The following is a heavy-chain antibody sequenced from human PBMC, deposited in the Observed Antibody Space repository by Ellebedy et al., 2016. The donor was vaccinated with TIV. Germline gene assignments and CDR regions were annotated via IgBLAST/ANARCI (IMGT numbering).Heavy chain of an antibody. J-gene: IGHJ2*01. CDR2: IKQDGRDK. CDR1: GSTFSSYW. Sequence: PGGSLRLSCADSGSTFSSYWMTWVRQPPGKGLEWVANIKQDGRDKYYVDSVRGRFTISRDNAKNSLYLQMNSLTVEDTAVYYCARGGPGGDNWFFGLWGRGTQVTVSS. V-gene: IGHV3-7*01. D-gene: IGHD3-10*01. CDR3: ARGGPGGDNWFFGL.